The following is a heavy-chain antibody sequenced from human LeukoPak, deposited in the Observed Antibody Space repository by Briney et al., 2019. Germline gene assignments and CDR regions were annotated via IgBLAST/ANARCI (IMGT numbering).Heavy chain of an antibody. Sequence: GGSLRLSCAASGFTFSDNYMSWIRQAPGKGLEWVSYISSSGSIYYADSVKGRFTISRDNAKNSLYLQMNGLRAEDTAVYYCARGRYYYDSSGYYSFEFDYWGQGTLVTVSS. D-gene: IGHD3-22*01. V-gene: IGHV3-11*04. J-gene: IGHJ4*02. CDR2: ISSSGSI. CDR1: GFTFSDNY. CDR3: ARGRYYYDSSGYYSFEFDY.